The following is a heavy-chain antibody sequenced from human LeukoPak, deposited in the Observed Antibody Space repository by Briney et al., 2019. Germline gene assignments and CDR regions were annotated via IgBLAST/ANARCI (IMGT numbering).Heavy chain of an antibody. D-gene: IGHD3-10*01. CDR1: GGSISSSSYY. CDR3: ARSGVLLWFGDPSGNYGMDV. V-gene: IGHV4-39*07. CDR2: IYYSGST. Sequence: PSETLSLTCTVSGGSISSSSYYWRWIRQPPGKGLEWIGSIYYSGSTYYNPSLKSGVTMSVDTSKNQFSLKLSSVTAADTAVYYCARSGVLLWFGDPSGNYGMDVWGQGTTVTVSS. J-gene: IGHJ6*02.